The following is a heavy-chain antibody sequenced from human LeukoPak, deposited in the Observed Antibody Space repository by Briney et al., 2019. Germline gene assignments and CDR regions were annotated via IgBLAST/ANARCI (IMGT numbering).Heavy chain of an antibody. D-gene: IGHD6-6*01. Sequence: ASVKVSCKASGYTFTSYGISWVRQAPGQGLEWMGWISAYNGNTNYAQKLQGRVTITADKSTSTAYMELSSLRSEDTAVYYCASDPFEYSSSFHDAFDIWGQGTMVTVSS. V-gene: IGHV1-18*01. CDR1: GYTFTSYG. J-gene: IGHJ3*02. CDR2: ISAYNGNT. CDR3: ASDPFEYSSSFHDAFDI.